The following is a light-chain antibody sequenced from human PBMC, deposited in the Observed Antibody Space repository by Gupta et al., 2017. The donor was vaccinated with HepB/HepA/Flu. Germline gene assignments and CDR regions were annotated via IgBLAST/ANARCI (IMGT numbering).Light chain of an antibody. Sequence: QSVLTQPPSVSRSPAQRCTISCTGSSSNIGTTSNVNWYQRLPGTAPKLLIYSNNNRPSGVPDRFSGSKSGTSASLAITGLQAEDETDYYCQSYDSSLRAMVFGGGTKLAVV. V-gene: IGLV1-40*01. CDR1: SSNIGTTSN. CDR2: SNN. J-gene: IGLJ2*01. CDR3: QSYDSSLRAMV.